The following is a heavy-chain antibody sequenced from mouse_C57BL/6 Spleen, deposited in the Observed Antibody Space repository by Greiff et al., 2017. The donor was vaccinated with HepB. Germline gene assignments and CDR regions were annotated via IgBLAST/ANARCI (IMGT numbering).Heavy chain of an antibody. CDR2: IDPNSGGT. J-gene: IGHJ3*01. CDR3: ARSSLYSNSTWFAY. Sequence: QVQLQQPRAELVKPGASVKQSCKASGYTFTSYWMHWVKQRPGRGLEWIGRIDPNSGGTKYNEKFKSKATLTVDKPSSTDYMQLSSLTSEDSAVYYCARSSLYSNSTWFAYWCQGTPVTVSA. D-gene: IGHD2-5*01. V-gene: IGHV1-72*01. CDR1: GYTFTSYW.